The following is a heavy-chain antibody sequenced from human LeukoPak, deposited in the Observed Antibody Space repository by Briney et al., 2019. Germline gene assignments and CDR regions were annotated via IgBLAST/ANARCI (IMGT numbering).Heavy chain of an antibody. CDR2: ISGSGGST. CDR1: RFTFSSYA. CDR3: AKGPLQLERPTTENPNWFDP. V-gene: IGHV3-23*01. D-gene: IGHD1-1*01. Sequence: PGGSLRLSCAASRFTFSSYAMSWVRQAPGKGLEWVSAISGSGGSTYYADSVKGRFTISRDNSKNTLYLQMNSLRAEDTAVYYCAKGPLQLERPTTENPNWFDPWGQGTLVTVSS. J-gene: IGHJ5*02.